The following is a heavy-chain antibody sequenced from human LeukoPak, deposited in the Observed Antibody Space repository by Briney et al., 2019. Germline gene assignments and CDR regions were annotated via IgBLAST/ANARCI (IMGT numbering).Heavy chain of an antibody. D-gene: IGHD6-19*01. CDR3: AKDDKQWLPIYYFDY. Sequence: GGSLRLSCAASGFTVSSYWMHWVRQAPGKGLVWVSRINTDETTTNSADSVKGRFTISRDNSKNTLYLQMNSLRAEDTAVYYCAKDDKQWLPIYYFDYWGQGTLVTVSS. V-gene: IGHV3-74*01. J-gene: IGHJ4*02. CDR2: INTDETTT. CDR1: GFTVSSYW.